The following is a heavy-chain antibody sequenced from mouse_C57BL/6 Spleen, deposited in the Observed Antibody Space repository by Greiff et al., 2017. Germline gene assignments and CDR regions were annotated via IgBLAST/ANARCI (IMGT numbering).Heavy chain of an antibody. J-gene: IGHJ4*01. CDR3: ARHGGNPYYYAMDY. CDR1: GFSLPSYG. Sequence: QVQLKESGPGLVAPSQSLSITCTVPGFSLPSYGVHWVRQPPGKGLEWLVVIWSDGSTTYNSALKSRLSISKDNSKSQVFLKMNSLQTDDTAMYYCARHGGNPYYYAMDYWGQGTSVTVSS. V-gene: IGHV2-6-1*01. D-gene: IGHD2-1*01. CDR2: IWSDGST.